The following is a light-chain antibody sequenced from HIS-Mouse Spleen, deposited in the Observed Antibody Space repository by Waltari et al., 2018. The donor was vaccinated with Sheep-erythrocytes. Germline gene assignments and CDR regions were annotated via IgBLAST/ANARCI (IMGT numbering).Light chain of an antibody. CDR3: CSYAGSYNHV. Sequence: QSALTQPRSVSGSPGPSVTIPCTGTSSAVGGYHHVSWYQQHPGKAPKLMIYDVSKRPSGVPDRFSGSKSGNTASLTISGLQAEDEADYYCCSYAGSYNHVFATGTKVTVL. CDR2: DVS. CDR1: SSAVGGYHH. V-gene: IGLV2-11*01. J-gene: IGLJ1*01.